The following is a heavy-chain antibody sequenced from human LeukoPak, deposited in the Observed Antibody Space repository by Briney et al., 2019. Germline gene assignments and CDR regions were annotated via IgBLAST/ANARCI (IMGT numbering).Heavy chain of an antibody. CDR3: ARDRIAPAGSIIDY. Sequence: ASVKVSCKASGYTFTGHYVHWVRRAPGQGLEWMGWIDPSSGGTNSAQKFQGRVTMARDTSITTVYMELSSLTSDDTAIYFCARDRIAPAGSIIDYWGQGTLVTVSS. CDR1: GYTFTGHY. D-gene: IGHD6-13*01. V-gene: IGHV1-2*02. J-gene: IGHJ4*02. CDR2: IDPSSGGT.